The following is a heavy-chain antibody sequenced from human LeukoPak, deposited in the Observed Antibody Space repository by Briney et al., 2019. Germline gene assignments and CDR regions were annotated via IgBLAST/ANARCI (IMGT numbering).Heavy chain of an antibody. CDR1: GFTFSSYA. CDR2: ISYDGSNK. D-gene: IGHD2-8*01. CDR3: ARDAYCTNGVCYTYNWFDP. Sequence: PGGSPRLSCAASGFTFSSYAMHWVRQAPGKGLEGVAVISYDGSNKYYADSVKGRFTISRDNSKNTLYLQMNSLRAEDTAVYYCARDAYCTNGVCYTYNWFDPWGQGTLVTVSS. J-gene: IGHJ5*02. V-gene: IGHV3-30*04.